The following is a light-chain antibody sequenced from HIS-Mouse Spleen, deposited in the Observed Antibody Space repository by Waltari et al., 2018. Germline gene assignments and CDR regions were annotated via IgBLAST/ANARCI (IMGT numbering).Light chain of an antibody. Sequence: AILMTQSPSLLSASTGDRVTIGYRMSQGISSYLSWYQQKPGKAPGFLIYAASTLQSGVPLRFNGSGSGTDFTLNISCLQSEDFATYYWQHYYSFTYTFGQGTKLEIK. J-gene: IGKJ2*01. CDR2: AAS. CDR3: QHYYSFTYT. CDR1: QGISSY. V-gene: IGKV1D-8*02.